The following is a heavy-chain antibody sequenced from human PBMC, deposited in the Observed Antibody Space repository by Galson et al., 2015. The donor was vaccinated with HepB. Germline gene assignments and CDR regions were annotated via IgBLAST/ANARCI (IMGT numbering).Heavy chain of an antibody. V-gene: IGHV3-30*04. CDR1: GFTFSSYA. J-gene: IGHJ4*02. CDR3: ARDLLPGMTTVTTPAD. CDR2: ISYDGSNK. Sequence: SLRLSCAASGFTFSSYAMHWVRQAPGKGLEWVAVISYDGSNKYYADSVKGRFTISRDNSKNTLYLQMNSLRAEDTAVYYCARDLLPGMTTVTTPADWGQGTLVTVSS. D-gene: IGHD4-17*01.